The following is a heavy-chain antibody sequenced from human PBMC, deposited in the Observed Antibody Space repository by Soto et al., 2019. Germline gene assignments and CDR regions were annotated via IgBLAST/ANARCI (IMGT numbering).Heavy chain of an antibody. D-gene: IGHD6-13*01. CDR3: ARDTGSSSWYWFDP. Sequence: XVCLRRSCAACGFSVSSYSMHSGPQAPGKGLEWVAVISYDGSNKYYADSVKGRFTISRDNSKNTLYLQMNSLRAEDTAVYYCARDTGSSSWYWFDPWGQPTLVTVSS. CDR2: ISYDGSNK. CDR1: GFSVSSYS. J-gene: IGHJ5*02. V-gene: IGHV3-30-3*01.